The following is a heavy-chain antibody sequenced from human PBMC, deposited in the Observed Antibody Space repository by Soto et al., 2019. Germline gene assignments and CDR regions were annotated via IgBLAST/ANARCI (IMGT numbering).Heavy chain of an antibody. CDR3: NTEAAAPYNWFDP. J-gene: IGHJ5*02. V-gene: IGHV4-59*01. Sequence: SETLSLTCTVSGGSISSYYWSWIRQPPGKGLEWIGYIYYSGSTNYNPSLKSRVTISVDTSKNQFSLKLSSVTAADTAVYYCNTEAAAPYNWFDPWGQGTLVTVSS. CDR2: IYYSGST. D-gene: IGHD6-13*01. CDR1: GGSISSYY.